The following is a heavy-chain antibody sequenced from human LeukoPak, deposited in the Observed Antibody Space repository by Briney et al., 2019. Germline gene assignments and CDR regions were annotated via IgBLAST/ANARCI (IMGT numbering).Heavy chain of an antibody. CDR3: ARAFSFVRGAFDY. CDR1: GFTFSSYS. D-gene: IGHD3-10*02. V-gene: IGHV3-21*01. Sequence: GGSLRLSCAASGFTFSSYSMNWVRQAPGKGLEWVSSISSSSSYIYYADSVKGRFTISRDNAKNSLYLQMNSLRAEDTAVYYCARAFSFVRGAFDYWGQGTLVTVSS. J-gene: IGHJ4*02. CDR2: ISSSSSYI.